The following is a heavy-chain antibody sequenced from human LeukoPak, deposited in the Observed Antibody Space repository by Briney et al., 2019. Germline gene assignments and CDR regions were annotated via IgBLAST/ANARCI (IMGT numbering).Heavy chain of an antibody. CDR3: ARLSGRLYDSSGYYPDWVDY. D-gene: IGHD3-22*01. Sequence: PSETLSLTCAAYGGSFSGYYWSWIRQPPGKGLEWIGEINHSGSTNYNPSLKSRVTISVDTSKNQFSLKLSSVTAADTAVYYCARLSGRLYDSSGYYPDWVDYWGQGTLVTVSS. CDR2: INHSGST. J-gene: IGHJ4*02. CDR1: GGSFSGYY. V-gene: IGHV4-34*01.